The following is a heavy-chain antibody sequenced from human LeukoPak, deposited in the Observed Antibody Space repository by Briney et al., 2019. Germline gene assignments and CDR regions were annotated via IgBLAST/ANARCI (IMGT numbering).Heavy chain of an antibody. CDR3: AKDPGKFWSGHDY. D-gene: IGHD3-3*01. CDR2: ISYDGSNK. V-gene: IGHV3-30*18. J-gene: IGHJ4*02. Sequence: GGSLRLSWAASGFTFSSYGMHWVRQAPGKGLEWVAVISYDGSNKYYADSVKGRFTISRDNSKNTLYLQMNSLRGEDTAVYYCAKDPGKFWSGHDYWGQGALVTVSS. CDR1: GFTFSSYG.